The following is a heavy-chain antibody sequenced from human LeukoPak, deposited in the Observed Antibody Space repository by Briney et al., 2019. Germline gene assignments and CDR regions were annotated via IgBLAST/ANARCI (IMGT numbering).Heavy chain of an antibody. CDR2: IKQDGSEK. V-gene: IGHV3-7*03. J-gene: IGHJ6*04. CDR1: GFTFSSYW. Sequence: GGSLRLSCAASGFTFSSYWMSWVRQAPGKGLEWVANIKQDGSEKYYVDSVKGRFTISRDNAKNSLYLQMNSLRAEDTAVYYCASLGIRQWLEDYYYGMDVWGKGTTVTVSS. D-gene: IGHD6-19*01. CDR3: ASLGIRQWLEDYYYGMDV.